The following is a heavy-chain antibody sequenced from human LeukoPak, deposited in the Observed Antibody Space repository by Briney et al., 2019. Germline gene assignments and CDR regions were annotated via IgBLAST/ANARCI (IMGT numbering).Heavy chain of an antibody. CDR1: GFTFSSYG. CDR2: ISYDGSNK. CDR3: AKDLDILTGYYKGASPPIFDY. Sequence: GGSLRLSCVASGFTFSSYGMHWVRQAPGKGLEWVAVISYDGSNKYYADSVKGRFTISRDNSKNTLYLQMNSLRAEDTAVYYCAKDLDILTGYYKGASPPIFDYWGQGTLVTVSP. D-gene: IGHD3-9*01. J-gene: IGHJ4*02. V-gene: IGHV3-30*18.